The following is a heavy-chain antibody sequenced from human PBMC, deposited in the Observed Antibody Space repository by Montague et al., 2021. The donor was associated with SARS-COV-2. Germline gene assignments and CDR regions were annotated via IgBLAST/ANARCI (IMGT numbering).Heavy chain of an antibody. CDR3: MRGFRGGPFDC. CDR2: ITWNGINT. Sequence: SLRLSCAASGFTFDVYGMSWVRQVPGKGLEWVSGITWNGINTGYVDAVKGRFTISRDNAKKSLYLEMKSLRVEDTALYYCMRGFRGGPFDCWGQGSPVTVSS. D-gene: IGHD3-10*01. V-gene: IGHV3-20*04. J-gene: IGHJ4*02. CDR1: GFTFDVYG.